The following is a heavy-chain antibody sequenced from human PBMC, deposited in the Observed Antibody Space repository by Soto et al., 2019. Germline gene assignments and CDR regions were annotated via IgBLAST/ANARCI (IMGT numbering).Heavy chain of an antibody. CDR2: IYYSGST. V-gene: IGHV4-59*01. J-gene: IGHJ3*02. D-gene: IGHD2-15*01. CDR3: ARDRCSGGSCWDAFDI. CDR1: GGSNSSYY. Sequence: SETLSLTCTVSGGSNSSYYWSWIRQPPGKGLEWIGYIYYSGSTNYNPSLKSRVTISVDTSKNQFSLKLSSVTAADTAVYYCARDRCSGGSCWDAFDIWGQGTMVTVSS.